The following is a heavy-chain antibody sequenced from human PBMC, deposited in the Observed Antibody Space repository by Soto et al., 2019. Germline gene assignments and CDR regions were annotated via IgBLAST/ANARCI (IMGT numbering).Heavy chain of an antibody. Sequence: SETLSLTCTVSGGPISSGGYYWSWIRQHPGKGLEWVGYIYYSGSTYYNPSLKSRVTISVDTSKNQFSLKLSSATAADTAVYYCARGRGILCVVELLTPRPLEIWGKGRMVTV. D-gene: IGHD3-10*01. CDR3: ARGRGILCVVELLTPRPLEI. J-gene: IGHJ3*02. V-gene: IGHV4-31*03. CDR1: GGPISSGGYY. CDR2: IYYSGST.